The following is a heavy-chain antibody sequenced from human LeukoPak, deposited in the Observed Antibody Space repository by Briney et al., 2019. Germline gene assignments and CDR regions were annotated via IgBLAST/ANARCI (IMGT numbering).Heavy chain of an antibody. CDR1: GFIFGDYW. D-gene: IGHD4-23*01. Sequence: GGSLRLSCVASGFIFGDYWMRWVRQAPGKGLEWVATINQNGGVKHYVDSVKGRFTISRDNAKTSLFLQMNSLRIDDTAMYYCTRTVNSASDFWGQGTLVTVSS. V-gene: IGHV3-7*03. CDR2: INQNGGVK. CDR3: TRTVNSASDF. J-gene: IGHJ4*02.